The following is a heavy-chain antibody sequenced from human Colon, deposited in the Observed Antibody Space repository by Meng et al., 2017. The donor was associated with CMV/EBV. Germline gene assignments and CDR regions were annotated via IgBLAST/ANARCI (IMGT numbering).Heavy chain of an antibody. D-gene: IGHD2-15*01. V-gene: IGHV4-4*02. CDR2: IYHSGST. J-gene: IGHJ5*02. Sequence: SISSGNWWSWVRQPPGKGLEWIGEIYHSGSTNYNPSIKSRVTISVDKSKNQFSLKLSSVTAADTAVYYCARAKIVVVVAATLSSFDPWGQGTLVTVSS. CDR1: SISSGNW. CDR3: ARAKIVVVVAATLSSFDP.